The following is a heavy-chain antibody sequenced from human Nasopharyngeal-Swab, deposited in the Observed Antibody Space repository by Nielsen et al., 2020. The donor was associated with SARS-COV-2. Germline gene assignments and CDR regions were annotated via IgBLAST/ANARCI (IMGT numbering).Heavy chain of an antibody. CDR1: GFTFNTYS. J-gene: IGHJ4*02. D-gene: IGHD1-1*01. CDR2: ISSSSAYI. Sequence: GESLKISCAASGFTFNTYSMNWVRQAPGRGLEWVSSISSSSAYIYYADSVKGRFTISRDNSKNTLYLQMNSLRAEDTAIYYCARDEAGTANSGFDYWGQGTLVTVSS. V-gene: IGHV3-21*01. CDR3: ARDEAGTANSGFDY.